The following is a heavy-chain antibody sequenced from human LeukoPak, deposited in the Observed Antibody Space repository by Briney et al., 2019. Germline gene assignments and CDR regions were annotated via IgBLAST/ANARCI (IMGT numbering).Heavy chain of an antibody. CDR2: IIPILGIA. CDR1: GGTFSSYA. CDR3: ARDRAKWLRFFDYYYGMDV. V-gene: IGHV1-69*04. D-gene: IGHD5-12*01. J-gene: IGHJ6*02. Sequence: SVKVSCKASGGTFSSYAISWVRQAPGQGLEWMGRIIPILGIANYAQKFQGRVTITADKSTSTAYMELSSLRSEDTAVHYCARDRAKWLRFFDYYYGMDVWGQGTTVTVSS.